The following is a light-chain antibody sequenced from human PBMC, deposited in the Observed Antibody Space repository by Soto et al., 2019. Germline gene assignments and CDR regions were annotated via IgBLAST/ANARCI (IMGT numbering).Light chain of an antibody. V-gene: IGLV1-51*01. CDR3: GSWDSSLSAYV. J-gene: IGLJ1*01. CDR2: DDD. CDR1: TSNIANNY. Sequence: QSVLTQPPSVSAAPGQKVTISCSGSTSNIANNYISWYQLLPGTAPKLLIYDDDKRPSGIPDRFSGSKSGTSATLGITGFQTGDEADHYCGSWDSSLSAYVFGTGTKVTVL.